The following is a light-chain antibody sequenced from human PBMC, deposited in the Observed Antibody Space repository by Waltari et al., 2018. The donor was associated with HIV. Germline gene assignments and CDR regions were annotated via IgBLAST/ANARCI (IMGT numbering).Light chain of an antibody. V-gene: IGLV2-23*02. CDR3: SSYATAGTYVL. Sequence: QSALTQPASVSGSPGQSITISCTGTSSDVGSYNLVSWYQQHPGKAPKLMISEVNKRPSGVSNRFSGSKSGNTASLTISGRQAEDEADYYCSSYATAGTYVLFGGGTKLTVL. CDR1: SSDVGSYNL. CDR2: EVN. J-gene: IGLJ2*01.